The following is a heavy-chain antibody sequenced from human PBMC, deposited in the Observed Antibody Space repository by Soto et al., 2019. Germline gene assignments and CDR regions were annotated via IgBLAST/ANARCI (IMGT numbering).Heavy chain of an antibody. CDR3: ARKINHYNESRGPPHAFNI. CDR2: IIPIFGTA. D-gene: IGHD3-22*01. J-gene: IGHJ3*02. V-gene: IGHV1-69*13. Sequence: ASVKVSCKASGGTFSSYAISWVRQAPGQGLEWMGGIIPIFGTANYAQKFQGRVTITADESTSTAYMELSSLRSEDTAVYYCARKINHYNESRGPPHAFNIGGQGTMVTVSS. CDR1: GGTFSSYA.